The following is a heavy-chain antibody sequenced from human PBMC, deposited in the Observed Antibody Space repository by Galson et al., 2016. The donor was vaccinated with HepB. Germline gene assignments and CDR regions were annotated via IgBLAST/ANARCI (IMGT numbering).Heavy chain of an antibody. D-gene: IGHD1-26*01. CDR2: LYSGGST. CDR1: GFTFSSYW. J-gene: IGHJ4*02. CDR3: ARGERGSYNSGYFDY. Sequence: SLRLSCAASGFTFSSYWMSWVRQAPGKGLEWVSVLYSGGSTYYADSVKGRFTISRDNSKISLYLQMNSLRDEDTAVYYCARGERGSYNSGYFDYWGQGNLVTVSS. V-gene: IGHV3-66*01.